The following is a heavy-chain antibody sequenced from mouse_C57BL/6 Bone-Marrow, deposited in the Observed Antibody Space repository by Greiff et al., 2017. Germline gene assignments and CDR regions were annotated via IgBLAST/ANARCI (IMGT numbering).Heavy chain of an antibody. CDR3: ARPVIIVLYYFGY. Sequence: VKLQESGAELARPGASVKLSCKASGYTFTSYGISWVKQRTGQGLEWIGEIYPRSGNTYYNEKFKGKATLTADKSSSTAYMELRSLTSEDSAVYFCARPVIIVLYYFGYWGQGTTLTVSS. J-gene: IGHJ2*01. CDR1: GYTFTSYG. D-gene: IGHD2-12*01. V-gene: IGHV1-81*01. CDR2: IYPRSGNT.